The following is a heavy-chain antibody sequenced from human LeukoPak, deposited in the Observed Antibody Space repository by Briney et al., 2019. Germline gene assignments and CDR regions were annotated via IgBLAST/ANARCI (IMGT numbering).Heavy chain of an antibody. CDR3: ARDAPAGEKPEYFFDY. V-gene: IGHV3-48*04. CDR1: GFSFSGYG. CDR2: IGRGIT. J-gene: IGHJ4*02. Sequence: PGGSLRLSCAASGFSFSGYGMNWVRQAPGKGLEWVSHIGRGITYADSVKGRFTISRDNTKNSVYLQMNSLRAEDTAVYYCARDAPAGEKPEYFFDYWGQGTLVTVSS.